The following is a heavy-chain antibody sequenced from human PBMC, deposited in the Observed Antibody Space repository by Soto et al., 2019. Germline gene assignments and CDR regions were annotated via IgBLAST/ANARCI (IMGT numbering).Heavy chain of an antibody. V-gene: IGHV5-51*01. Sequence: LGESLKISCKGSGYSFTSYWIGWVRQMPGKGLEWMGIIYPGDSDTRYSPSFQGQVTISADKSISTAYLQWSSLKASDTAMYYCARHLGHMYSSSPDDAFDIWGQGTMVTVSS. CDR3: ARHLGHMYSSSPDDAFDI. CDR1: GYSFTSYW. J-gene: IGHJ3*02. CDR2: IYPGDSDT. D-gene: IGHD6-6*01.